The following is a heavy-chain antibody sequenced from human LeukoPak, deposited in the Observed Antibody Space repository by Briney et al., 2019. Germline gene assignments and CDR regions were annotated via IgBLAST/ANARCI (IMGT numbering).Heavy chain of an antibody. CDR2: ISSSSSYI. V-gene: IGHV3-21*01. CDR1: GFTFSSYS. J-gene: IGHJ3*02. CDR3: ARHYYGSESPTGGAFDI. Sequence: PGGSLRLSCAASGFTFSSYSLTWVRQAPGKGLEWVSSISSSSSYIYYADSVRGRFTISRDNARNSLSLQMNSLRAEDTAVYYCARHYYGSESPTGGAFDIWGQGTMVTVSS. D-gene: IGHD3-10*01.